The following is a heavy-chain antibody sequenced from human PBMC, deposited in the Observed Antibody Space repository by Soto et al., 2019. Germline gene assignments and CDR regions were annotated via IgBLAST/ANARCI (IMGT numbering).Heavy chain of an antibody. CDR1: GYTFNTYF. Sequence: HVQLVQSGGELKKPGASVKVSCNTSGYTFNTYFITWVRQAPGQGLEGMGWISPHNVNTNYAEKFQGRVTMTADTITKTAYMELMNLSIDETAVYYCAGDTGNSFDYWGQGTPVTVSS. J-gene: IGHJ4*02. CDR3: AGDTGNSFDY. CDR2: ISPHNVNT. V-gene: IGHV1-18*01.